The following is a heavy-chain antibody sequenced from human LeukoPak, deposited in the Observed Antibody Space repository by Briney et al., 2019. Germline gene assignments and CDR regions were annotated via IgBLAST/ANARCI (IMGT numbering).Heavy chain of an antibody. D-gene: IGHD6-13*01. J-gene: IGHJ5*02. Sequence: ASVKVSCKASGYTFTNYAINWVRQAPGQGFEWMGWISAYNGNTNYAQKLQGRVTMTTDTSTSTAYMELRSLRSDDTAVYYCARAGIAAAGTANWFDPWGQGTLVTVSS. CDR3: ARAGIAAAGTANWFDP. V-gene: IGHV1-18*01. CDR1: GYTFTNYA. CDR2: ISAYNGNT.